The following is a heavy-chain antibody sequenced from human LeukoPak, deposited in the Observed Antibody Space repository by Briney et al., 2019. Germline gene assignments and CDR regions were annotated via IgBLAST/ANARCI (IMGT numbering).Heavy chain of an antibody. CDR3: ARGRYCSGGSCYPAIDYYYGMDV. J-gene: IGHJ6*02. V-gene: IGHV1-69*13. Sequence: SVKVSCKASGDTFSSYAISWVRQAPGQGLEWMGGIIPIFGTANYAQKFQGRVTITADESTSTAYMELSSLRSEDTAVYYCARGRYCSGGSCYPAIDYYYGMDVWGQGTTVTVSS. D-gene: IGHD2-15*01. CDR1: GDTFSSYA. CDR2: IIPIFGTA.